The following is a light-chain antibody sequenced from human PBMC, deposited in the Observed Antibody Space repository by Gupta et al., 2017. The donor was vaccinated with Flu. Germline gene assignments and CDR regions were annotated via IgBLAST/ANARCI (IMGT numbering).Light chain of an antibody. V-gene: IGLV2-18*01. CDR1: SSDVGTYNR. J-gene: IGLJ1*01. CDR2: EVS. Sequence: QSALTHPPSVSGSPGRSVTILCTGTSSDVGTYNRVSWFQQPPGTAPKLIIFEVSNRPSGVPGRFSGSKSGNTASLTISGLQAEDEADYYCNIYTTSNIFFGTGTKVTVL. CDR3: NIYTTSNIF.